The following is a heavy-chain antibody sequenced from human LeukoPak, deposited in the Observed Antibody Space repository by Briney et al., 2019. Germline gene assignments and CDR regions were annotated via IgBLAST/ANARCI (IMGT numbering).Heavy chain of an antibody. Sequence: NPGGSLRLSCAASGFTFSSYSMNWVRQAPGKGLEWVSFISTSSSYIYYADSVKGRFTISRDNAKNSLFLQMNSLRAEDTAVYSCATDVIARDTFDIWGQGTMVTVSS. J-gene: IGHJ3*02. CDR1: GFTFSSYS. CDR2: ISTSSSYI. CDR3: ATDVIARDTFDI. D-gene: IGHD3-16*02. V-gene: IGHV3-21*01.